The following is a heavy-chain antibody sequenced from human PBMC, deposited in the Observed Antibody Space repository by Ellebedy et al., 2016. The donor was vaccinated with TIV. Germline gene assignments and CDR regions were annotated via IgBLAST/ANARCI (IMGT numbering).Heavy chain of an antibody. CDR1: GFSFDKYG. V-gene: IGHV3-30*18. D-gene: IGHD2-15*01. CDR2: ISYDGNTK. J-gene: IGHJ4*02. CDR3: AKVFRAYCTGGSCHCDY. Sequence: PGGSLRLSCAASGFSFDKYGIHWVRQAPGKGLEWVAIISYDGNTKYYADSVKGRFTVSRDNSKDTVYLHINSLTTEDTAVYYCAKVFRAYCTGGSCHCDYWGQGTLVTVSS.